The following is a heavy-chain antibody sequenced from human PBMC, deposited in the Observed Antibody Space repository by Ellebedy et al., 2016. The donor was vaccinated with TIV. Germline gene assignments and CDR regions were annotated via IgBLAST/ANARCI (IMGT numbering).Heavy chain of an antibody. CDR1: GFTFNSYD. CDR2: ISSSATTT. V-gene: IGHV3-48*03. J-gene: IGHJ4*02. Sequence: GGSLRLSCAASGFTFNSYDMIWVRQAPGKGLERISYISSSATTTDYADSVKGRFTISRDNAKNSVYLQMNSLRAEDTAVYYCARDMGRWLQFLAYWGQGTLVTVSS. CDR3: ARDMGRWLQFLAY. D-gene: IGHD5-24*01.